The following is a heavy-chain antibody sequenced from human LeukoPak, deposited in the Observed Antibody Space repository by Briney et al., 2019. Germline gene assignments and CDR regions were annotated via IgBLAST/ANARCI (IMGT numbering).Heavy chain of an antibody. D-gene: IGHD3-22*01. J-gene: IGHJ4*02. Sequence: GGSLRLSCAASGFTFSIYAMRWVRQAPGKGLEWVSAISGSGGSTYYADSVKGRFTISRDNSKNTLYLQMNSLRAEDTAVYYCAKSPAADYYDSSGYYYEAFMDYWGQGTLVTVSS. V-gene: IGHV3-23*01. CDR3: AKSPAADYYDSSGYYYEAFMDY. CDR1: GFTFSIYA. CDR2: ISGSGGST.